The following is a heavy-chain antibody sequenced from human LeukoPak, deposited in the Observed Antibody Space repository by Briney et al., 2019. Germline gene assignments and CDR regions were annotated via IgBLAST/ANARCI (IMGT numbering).Heavy chain of an antibody. V-gene: IGHV4-34*01. CDR1: GGSFSGYY. CDR2: INHSGST. J-gene: IGHJ4*02. D-gene: IGHD2-8*01. CDR3: ARHLGTSFDS. Sequence: SETLSLTCAVYGGSFSGYYWSWIRQPPGKGLEWIGEINHSGSTNYNPSLKSRVTISVDTSKNQFSLKLSSVTAADTAVYYCARHLGTSFDSWGQGTLVTVSS.